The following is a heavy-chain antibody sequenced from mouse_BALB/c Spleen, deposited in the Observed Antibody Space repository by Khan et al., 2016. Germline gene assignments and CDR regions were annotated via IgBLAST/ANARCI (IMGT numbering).Heavy chain of an antibody. J-gene: IGHJ3*01. CDR1: GFTFNTNA. CDR3: VGYPFAY. CDR2: IRSISNNYAT. D-gene: IGHD1-2*01. Sequence: EVQLVESGGGLVQPKGSLKLSCAASGFTFNTNAMNWVRQAPGKGLEWVARIRSISNNYATYYADSVKDRLTISRDDSQSILYLQMNNLETEDTAMYYCVGYPFAYWGQGTPVTVSA. V-gene: IGHV10S3*01.